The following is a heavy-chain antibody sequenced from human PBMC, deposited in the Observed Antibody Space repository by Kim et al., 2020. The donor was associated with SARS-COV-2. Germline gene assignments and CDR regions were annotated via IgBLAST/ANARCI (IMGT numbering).Heavy chain of an antibody. CDR3: AKDLRREIPLYY. CDR2: ISWNSGSI. J-gene: IGHJ4*02. CDR1: GFTFGDYA. D-gene: IGHD1-26*01. V-gene: IGHV3-9*01. Sequence: GGSLRRSCAASGFTFGDYAMHWVRQAPGKGLEWVSGISWNSGSIGYADSVKGRFTISRDNAKNSLYLQMNSLRAEDTALYYCAKDLRREIPLYYWGQGTLVTVSS.